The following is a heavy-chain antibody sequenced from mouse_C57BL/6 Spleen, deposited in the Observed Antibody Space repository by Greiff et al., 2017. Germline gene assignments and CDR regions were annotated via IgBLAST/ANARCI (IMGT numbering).Heavy chain of an antibody. D-gene: IGHD1-1*01. J-gene: IGHJ4*01. CDR3: ARKISYYGSSYAMYY. CDR2: SYPGSGST. Sequence: QVHVKQPGAELVKPGASVKMCCKASGYTFTSYWITWVKQRPGQGLEWIGDSYPGSGSTNYNEKFKSKATLTVDTSSRTAYMQLSSLTYEDSAVYYCARKISYYGSSYAMYYGGQGSSVTVSS. CDR1: GYTFTSYW. V-gene: IGHV1-55*01.